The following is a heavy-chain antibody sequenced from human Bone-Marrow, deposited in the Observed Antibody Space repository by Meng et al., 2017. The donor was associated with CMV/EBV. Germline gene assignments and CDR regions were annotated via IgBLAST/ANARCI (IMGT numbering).Heavy chain of an antibody. CDR3: ARKFHYDGSGYYPDF. CDR2: MTGDGART. CDR1: GFTVSSSA. J-gene: IGHJ4*02. Sequence: TGFTVSSSAVGWLRQAPGKGMEWVAGMTGDGARTHYADSVKGRFTISRDISKNTLYLQMNSLRAEDTAIYYCARKFHYDGSGYYPDFWGQGTLVTVSS. D-gene: IGHD3-22*01. V-gene: IGHV3-23*01.